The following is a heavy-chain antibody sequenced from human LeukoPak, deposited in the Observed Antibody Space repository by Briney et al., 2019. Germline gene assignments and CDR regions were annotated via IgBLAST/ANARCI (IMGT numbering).Heavy chain of an antibody. CDR2: IYPGDSDT. J-gene: IGHJ4*02. CDR1: GYSFTSYW. V-gene: IGHV5-51*01. D-gene: IGHD6-13*01. CDR3: ARRPSSSWHHFDY. Sequence: GESLKITCKGSGYSFTSYWIGWVRQMPGKGLEWMGIIYPGDSDTRYSPSFQGQVTISADKSISTAYLQWSSLKASDTAMYYCARRPSSSWHHFDYWGQGTLVTVSS.